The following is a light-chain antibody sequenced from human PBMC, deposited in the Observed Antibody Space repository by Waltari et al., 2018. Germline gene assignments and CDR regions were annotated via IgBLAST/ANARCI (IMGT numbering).Light chain of an antibody. CDR2: EVS. CDR3: SSFAGRWI. CDR1: GRDFRDYDF. V-gene: IGLV2-8*01. Sequence: QSALTQPPSASGSPGQSVPISCTGSGRDFRDYDFVSWYQQPPGKAPKVILYEVSKRSSGVPDRFSGSKSGNTASLTVSGLQAEDEADYYCSSFAGRWIFGGGTKLTVL. J-gene: IGLJ2*01.